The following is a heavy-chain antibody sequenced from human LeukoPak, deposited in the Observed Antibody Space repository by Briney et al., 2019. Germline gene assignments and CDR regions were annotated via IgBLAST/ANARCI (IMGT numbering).Heavy chain of an antibody. V-gene: IGHV5-51*01. J-gene: IGHJ4*02. CDR3: ARHSNDYYDSSGFMDY. Sequence: GESLKISCKASGYSFSSYWIAWVRQMPGKGLEWMGIIYPGDSDTRYSPSFQGQVTISADKSISTAYLQWSSLKASDTAMYYCARHSNDYYDSSGFMDYWGQGTLVTVSS. CDR2: IYPGDSDT. D-gene: IGHD3-22*01. CDR1: GYSFSSYW.